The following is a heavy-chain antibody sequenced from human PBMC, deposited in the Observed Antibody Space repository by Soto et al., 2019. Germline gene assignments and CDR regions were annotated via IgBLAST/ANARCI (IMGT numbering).Heavy chain of an antibody. CDR1: GYTFTRFY. CDR2: IIPLFGTT. V-gene: IGHV1-69*01. J-gene: IGHJ5*02. Sequence: SVKVSCKASGYTFTRFYMHWVRQAPGRGLEWMGGIIPLFGTTNYAQKFRGRVTVTADESTSTVYMELRSLRFEDTAVYYCARAHGSSWYNWFDPWGQGTLVTVS. CDR3: ARAHGSSWYNWFDP. D-gene: IGHD6-13*01.